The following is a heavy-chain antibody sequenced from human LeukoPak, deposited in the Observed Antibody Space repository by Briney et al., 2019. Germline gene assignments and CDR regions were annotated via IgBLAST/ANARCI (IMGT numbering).Heavy chain of an antibody. J-gene: IGHJ4*02. CDR1: GGSFSGYY. CDR2: INHSGST. V-gene: IGHV4-34*01. Sequence: SETLSLTCAVYGGSFSGYYWSWIRQPPGEGLEWIGEINHSGSTNYNPSLKSRVTISVDTSKNQFSLKLSSVTAADTAVYYCARAQWLDYWGQGTLVTVSS. CDR3: ARAQWLDY. D-gene: IGHD6-19*01.